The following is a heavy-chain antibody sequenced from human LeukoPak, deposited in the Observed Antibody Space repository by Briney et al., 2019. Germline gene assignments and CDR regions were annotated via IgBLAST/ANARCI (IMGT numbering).Heavy chain of an antibody. CDR1: GFTFSSYE. Sequence: PGGSLRLSCAASGFTFSSYEMNWVRQAPGKGLEWVSYISSSGSTIYYADSVKGRFTISRDNAKNSLYLQMNSLRAEDTAVYYCARAPLRYLDRPYYFDYWGQGTLVTVSS. CDR3: ARAPLRYLDRPYYFDY. CDR2: ISSSGSTI. D-gene: IGHD3-9*01. V-gene: IGHV3-48*03. J-gene: IGHJ4*02.